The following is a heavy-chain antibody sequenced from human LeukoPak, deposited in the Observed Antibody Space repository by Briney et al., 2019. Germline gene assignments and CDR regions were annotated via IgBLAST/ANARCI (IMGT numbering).Heavy chain of an antibody. Sequence: PSQTLSLTCTVSGGSISSGGYYWSWIRQPPGKGPEWIGYIYHGGSTYYNPSLKSRVTISVDRSKNQFSLKLSSVTAADTAVYYCASTKGDSGYFDYWGQGTLVTVSS. D-gene: IGHD3-10*01. J-gene: IGHJ4*02. CDR1: GGSISSGGYY. CDR2: IYHGGST. CDR3: ASTKGDSGYFDY. V-gene: IGHV4-30-2*01.